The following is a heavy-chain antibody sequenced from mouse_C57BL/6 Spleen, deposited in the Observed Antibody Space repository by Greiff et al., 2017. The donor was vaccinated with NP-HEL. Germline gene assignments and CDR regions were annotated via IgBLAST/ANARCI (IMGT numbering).Heavy chain of an antibody. CDR3: AREDYYGSRGYFDV. D-gene: IGHD1-1*01. CDR2: ISDGGSYT. J-gene: IGHJ1*03. CDR1: GFTFSSYA. V-gene: IGHV5-4*01. Sequence: EVMLVESGGGLVKPGGSLKLSCAASGFTFSSYAMSWVRQTPEKRLEWVATISDGGSYTYYPDNVKGRFTISRDNAKNNLYLQMSHLKSEDTAMYYCAREDYYGSRGYFDVWGTGTTVTVSS.